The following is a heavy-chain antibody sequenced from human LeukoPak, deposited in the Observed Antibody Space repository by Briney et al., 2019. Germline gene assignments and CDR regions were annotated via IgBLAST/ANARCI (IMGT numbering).Heavy chain of an antibody. Sequence: GGSLRLSCAASGFTFSSYGMHWVRQAPGKGLEWVAVISYDGSNKYYADSVKGRFTISRDNSKNTLYLQMNSLRAEDTAVYYCAKDIYGSYYDSSGYYYFDYWGQGTLVTVSS. D-gene: IGHD3-22*01. CDR2: ISYDGSNK. CDR1: GFTFSSYG. J-gene: IGHJ4*02. V-gene: IGHV3-30*18. CDR3: AKDIYGSYYDSSGYYYFDY.